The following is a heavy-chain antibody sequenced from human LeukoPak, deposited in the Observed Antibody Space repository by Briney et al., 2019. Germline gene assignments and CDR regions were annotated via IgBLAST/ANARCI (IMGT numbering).Heavy chain of an antibody. J-gene: IGHJ4*02. Sequence: SVKVSFKASGGTFSSYAISWVRQAPGQGLEWMGGIIPIFGTANYAQKFQGRGTITTDESTSTAYMELSSLRSEDTAVYYCARAYCGGDCYPASFDYWGQGTLVTVSS. D-gene: IGHD2-21*02. CDR3: ARAYCGGDCYPASFDY. V-gene: IGHV1-69*05. CDR2: IIPIFGTA. CDR1: GGTFSSYA.